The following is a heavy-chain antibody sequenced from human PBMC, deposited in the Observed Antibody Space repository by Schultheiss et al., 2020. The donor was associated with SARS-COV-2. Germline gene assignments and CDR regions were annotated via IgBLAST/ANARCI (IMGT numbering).Heavy chain of an antibody. CDR2: ISGSGGST. V-gene: IGHV3-21*01. Sequence: GGSLRLSCAASGFTFSSYGMHWVRQAPGKGLEWVSAISGSGGSTYYADSVKGRFTISRDNAKNSLYLQMNSLRAEDTAVYYCARGENGGYRTTPIYYYYYMDVWGKGTTVTVSS. D-gene: IGHD5-12*01. CDR3: ARGENGGYRTTPIYYYYYMDV. J-gene: IGHJ6*03. CDR1: GFTFSSYG.